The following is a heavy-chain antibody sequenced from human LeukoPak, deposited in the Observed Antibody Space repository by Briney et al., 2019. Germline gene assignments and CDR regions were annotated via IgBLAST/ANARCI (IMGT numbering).Heavy chain of an antibody. D-gene: IGHD3-16*01. V-gene: IGHV3-30-3*01. Sequence: GRSLRLSCAASGFTFSSYAMHWVRQAPGKGLEWVAVISYDGSNKYYADSVKGRFTISRDNSKNTLYQQMNSLRAEDTAVYYCASPPSPATYGPVDYWGQGTLVTVSS. CDR3: ASPPSPATYGPVDY. CDR1: GFTFSSYA. J-gene: IGHJ4*02. CDR2: ISYDGSNK.